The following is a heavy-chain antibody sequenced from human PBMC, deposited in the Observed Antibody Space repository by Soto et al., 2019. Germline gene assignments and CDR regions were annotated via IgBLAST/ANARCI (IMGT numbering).Heavy chain of an antibody. V-gene: IGHV5-51*01. Sequence: EVQLVQSGAEMKKPGESLKISCKASGYTFISYWIAWVRQKPGKGLEWMGMIYPGDSDTRYSPSFQGQDTISADKSINTAYLQWSSLEASDTAVYYCARIIAASGTGFDYWGQGTLVAVSS. CDR3: ARIIAASGTGFDY. J-gene: IGHJ4*02. CDR1: GYTFISYW. CDR2: IYPGDSDT. D-gene: IGHD3-16*02.